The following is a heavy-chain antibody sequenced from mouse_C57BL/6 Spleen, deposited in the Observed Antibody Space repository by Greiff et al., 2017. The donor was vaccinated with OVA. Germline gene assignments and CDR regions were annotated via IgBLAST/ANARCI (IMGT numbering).Heavy chain of an antibody. D-gene: IGHD1-1*01. Sequence: VQLQQSGAELVRPGASVKLSCKASGYTFTDYYINWVKQRPGQGLEWIARIYPGSGNTYYNEKFKGKATLTAEKSSSTAYMQLSSLTSEDSAVYFCATGSSLYFDYWGQGTTLTVSS. V-gene: IGHV1-76*01. J-gene: IGHJ2*01. CDR2: IYPGSGNT. CDR3: ATGSSLYFDY. CDR1: GYTFTDYY.